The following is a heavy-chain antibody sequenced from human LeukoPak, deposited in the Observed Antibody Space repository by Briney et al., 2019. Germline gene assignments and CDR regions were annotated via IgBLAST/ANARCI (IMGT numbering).Heavy chain of an antibody. V-gene: IGHV1-2*02. CDR2: INPNSGGT. CDR3: AKDRWRDGSSSFDN. Sequence: GASVKVSCKASGYTFTDYYMNWVRQAPGQGLEWMGWINPNSGGTNSAQKLQGRVTMTTDTSTSTAYMELRSLRSDDTAVYYCAKDRWRDGSSSFDNWGQGTLVTVSS. D-gene: IGHD6-6*01. J-gene: IGHJ4*02. CDR1: GYTFTDYY.